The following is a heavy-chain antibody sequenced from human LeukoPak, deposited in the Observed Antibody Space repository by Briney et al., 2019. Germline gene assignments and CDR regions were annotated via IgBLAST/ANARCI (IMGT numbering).Heavy chain of an antibody. J-gene: IGHJ6*02. CDR1: GGSISSGGYY. D-gene: IGHD3-22*01. V-gene: IGHV4-61*08. CDR3: ARVARDSSGYYAGDYYYGMDV. CDR2: IYYSGST. Sequence: SQTLSLTCTVSGGSISSGGYYWSWIRQHPGKGLEWLGYIYYSGSTNYNPSLKSRVTISVDTSKNQFSLKLSSVTAADTAVYYCARVARDSSGYYAGDYYYGMDVWGQGTTVTVSS.